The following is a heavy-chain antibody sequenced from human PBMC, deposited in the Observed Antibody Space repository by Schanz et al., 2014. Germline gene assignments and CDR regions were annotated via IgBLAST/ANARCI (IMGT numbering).Heavy chain of an antibody. D-gene: IGHD3-16*01. CDR3: VRWGEFQLLNWFDT. CDR2: INCNSGGT. J-gene: IGHJ5*02. Sequence: QVQLVQSGAEVKKPGASVKVSCKASGYTFTSYYIHWVRQAPGQGLEWMGWINCNSGGTNYPQKCQGRVTMTRDTSISTAYMELNRLKPDDTAVYYCVRWGEFQLLNWFDTWGQGTLVTVSS. CDR1: GYTFTSYY. V-gene: IGHV1-2*02.